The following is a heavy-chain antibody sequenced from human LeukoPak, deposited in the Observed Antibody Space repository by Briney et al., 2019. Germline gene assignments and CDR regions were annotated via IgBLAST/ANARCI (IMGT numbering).Heavy chain of an antibody. CDR1: GFTFSSYE. CDR3: ARDRMVRGVNAFDI. D-gene: IGHD3-10*01. J-gene: IGHJ3*02. V-gene: IGHV3-48*03. CDR2: ISSSGSTI. Sequence: GGSLRLSCAASGFTFSSYEMNWVRQAPGKGLEWVSYISSSGSTIYYADSVKGRFTISRDNAKNSLYLQMNSLRAEDTAVYYCARDRMVRGVNAFDIWGQGTMVTVPS.